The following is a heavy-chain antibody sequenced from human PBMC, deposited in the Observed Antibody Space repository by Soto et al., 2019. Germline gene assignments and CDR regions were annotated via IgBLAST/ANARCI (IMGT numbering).Heavy chain of an antibody. V-gene: IGHV3-30-3*01. Sequence: GGSLRLSCAASGFTFSSYAMHWVRQAPGKGLEWVAVISYDGSNKYYADSVKGRFTISRDNSKNTLYLQMNSLRAEDTAVYYCASNTVMAHYWGQGTLVTVSS. CDR2: ISYDGSNK. J-gene: IGHJ4*02. CDR3: ASNTVMAHY. CDR1: GFTFSSYA. D-gene: IGHD4-17*01.